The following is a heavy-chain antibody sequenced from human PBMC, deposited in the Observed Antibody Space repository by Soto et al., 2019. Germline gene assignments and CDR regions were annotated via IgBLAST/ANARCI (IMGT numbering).Heavy chain of an antibody. J-gene: IGHJ6*03. D-gene: IGHD7-27*01. CDR1: GFIFSDYW. V-gene: IGHV3-7*05. CDR3: ARDLSWGSNWYYYMDV. Sequence: GGSVRLSCVASGFIFSDYWMSWVRQAPGKGLEWVANIKQDESEKDYVDSMKGRFTISRDNAKNSLYLQMNSLRAEDTAVYYCARDLSWGSNWYYYMDVWGKGTTVTVSS. CDR2: IKQDESEK.